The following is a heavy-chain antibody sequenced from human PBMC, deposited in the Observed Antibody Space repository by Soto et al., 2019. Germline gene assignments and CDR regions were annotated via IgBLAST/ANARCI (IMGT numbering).Heavy chain of an antibody. CDR2: IYYSGNT. Sequence: SETLSLTCTVSDGSIRTGGYYWSWIRHHPGKGLEWIGYIYYSGNTYYNPSLQSRVLISIDMSRNQFSLKLNSVTAADAAVYYCARGSTMTLYGLDVWGRGTTVTVSS. V-gene: IGHV4-31*03. CDR1: DGSIRTGGYY. J-gene: IGHJ6*02. CDR3: ARGSTMTLYGLDV. D-gene: IGHD1-1*01.